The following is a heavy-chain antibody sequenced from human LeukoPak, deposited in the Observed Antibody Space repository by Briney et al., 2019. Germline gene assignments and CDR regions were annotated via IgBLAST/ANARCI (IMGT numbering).Heavy chain of an antibody. CDR2: INGVGTNT. CDR3: ARTDYYER. Sequence: GGSLRLSCAASGFPSRSNWMHWLRQAPGRGLVWVSGINGVGTNTNYADSVKGRFTISRDNAKNTLYLQMNSLRGEDTAVYYCARTDYYERWGQGTLGTVSS. CDR1: GFPSRSNW. V-gene: IGHV3-74*01. J-gene: IGHJ4*02. D-gene: IGHD3-22*01.